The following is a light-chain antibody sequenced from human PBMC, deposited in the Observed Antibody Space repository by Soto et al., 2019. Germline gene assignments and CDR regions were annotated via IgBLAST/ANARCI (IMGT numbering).Light chain of an antibody. J-gene: IGLJ2*01. Sequence: QSALTQPASVSGSPGQSITISCTGTSSDFGGYNYVSWYQQHPGKAPKLMIYDVSNRPSRVSNRFSGSKSGNTASLTISGLQAEDEADYYCSSYTSSSTPVVFGGGTKLTVL. V-gene: IGLV2-14*01. CDR1: SSDFGGYNY. CDR2: DVS. CDR3: SSYTSSSTPVV.